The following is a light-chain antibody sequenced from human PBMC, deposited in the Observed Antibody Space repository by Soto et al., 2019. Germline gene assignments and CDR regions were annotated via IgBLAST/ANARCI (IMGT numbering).Light chain of an antibody. V-gene: IGLV4-69*01. CDR2: LNSDGRH. J-gene: IGLJ3*02. Sequence: QPVLTQSPSASASLGASVKLTCTLSSGHSSYAIAWHQQQPEKGPRHLMKLNSDGRHTKGDGIPDRFSGSSSGAERYLTISSLQSEDEADYYCQTWGTGSGVFGGGTKLTVL. CDR3: QTWGTGSGV. CDR1: SGHSSYA.